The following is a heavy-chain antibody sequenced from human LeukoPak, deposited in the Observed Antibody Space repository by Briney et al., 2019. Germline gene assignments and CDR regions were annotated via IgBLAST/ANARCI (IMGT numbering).Heavy chain of an antibody. Sequence: PSETLSLTCTVPGGSISSYYWGWIRQPPGKGLEWIGYIYYSGSNNYNPSIKSRVTISVDTSKNQFSLKLSSVTAADTAVYYCARGPWQWLTNNYYYYYYMDVWGKGTTVTISS. D-gene: IGHD6-19*01. CDR1: GGSISSYY. V-gene: IGHV4-59*01. CDR2: IYYSGSN. CDR3: ARGPWQWLTNNYYYYYYMDV. J-gene: IGHJ6*03.